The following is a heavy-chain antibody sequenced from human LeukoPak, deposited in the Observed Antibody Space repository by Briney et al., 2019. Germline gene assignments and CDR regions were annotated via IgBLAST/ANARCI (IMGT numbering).Heavy chain of an antibody. CDR1: GFTFSSYS. CDR3: ARDSAVDCSGGSCYSDFQH. Sequence: GGSLRLSCAASGFTFSSYSMNWVRQAPGKGLEWVSSISSSYIYYADSVKGRFTISRDNAKNSLYLQMNSLRAEDTAVYYCARDSAVDCSGGSCYSDFQHWGQGTLVTVSS. CDR2: ISSSYI. J-gene: IGHJ1*01. D-gene: IGHD2-15*01. V-gene: IGHV3-21*01.